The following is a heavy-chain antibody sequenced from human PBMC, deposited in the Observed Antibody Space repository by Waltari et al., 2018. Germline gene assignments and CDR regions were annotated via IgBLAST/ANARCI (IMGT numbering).Heavy chain of an antibody. D-gene: IGHD6-6*01. J-gene: IGHJ4*02. CDR1: GFTFSSYG. V-gene: IGHV3-30*18. CDR2: ISYDGSNK. Sequence: QVQLVESGGGVVQPGRSLRLSCAASGFTFSSYGMHWVRQAPGKGLEWVAVISYDGSNKYYADSWKGRFTISRDNSKNTLYLQMNSLRAEDTAVYYCAKMSSSSGGGDYWGQGTLVTVSS. CDR3: AKMSSSSGGGDY.